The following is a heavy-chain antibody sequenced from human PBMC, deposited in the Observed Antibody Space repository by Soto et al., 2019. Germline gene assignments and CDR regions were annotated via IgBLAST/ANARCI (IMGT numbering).Heavy chain of an antibody. CDR1: GGAFSSYA. D-gene: IGHD2-2*02. CDR3: ARVVDIVVVPAAIRGTVPPKGFDP. J-gene: IGHJ5*02. Sequence: ASVKVSCKASGGAFSSYAISWVRQAPGQGLEWMGGIIPIFGTANYAQKFQGRVTITADESTSTAYMELSSLRSEDTAVYYCARVVDIVVVPAAIRGTVPPKGFDPWGQGTLVTVSS. V-gene: IGHV1-69*13. CDR2: IIPIFGTA.